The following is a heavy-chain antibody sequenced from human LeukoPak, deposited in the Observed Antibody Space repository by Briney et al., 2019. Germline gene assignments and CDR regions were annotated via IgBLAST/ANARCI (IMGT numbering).Heavy chain of an antibody. V-gene: IGHV3-21*01. CDR2: ISSSSSII. CDR1: GFTFSSYS. CDR3: ARDLFDDYSLDY. D-gene: IGHD3-16*01. J-gene: IGHJ4*02. Sequence: GGSLRLSCAASGFTFSSYSMNWVRQAPGKGLEWVSSISSSSSIIYYADSVKGRFTISRDIAKNSLYLQVNSLRAEDTAVYYCARDLFDDYSLDYWGQGTLVTVSS.